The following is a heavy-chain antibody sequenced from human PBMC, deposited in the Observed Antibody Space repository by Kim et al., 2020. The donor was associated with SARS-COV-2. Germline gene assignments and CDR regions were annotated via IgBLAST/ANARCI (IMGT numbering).Heavy chain of an antibody. V-gene: IGHV3-30*04. CDR3: ARDKHYYDSSGLMYYGMDV. CDR1: GFTFSSYA. J-gene: IGHJ6*02. D-gene: IGHD3-22*01. Sequence: EGSLRLSCAASGFTFSSYAMHWVRQAPGKGLEWVAVISYDGSNKYYADSVKGRFTISRDNSKNTLYLQMNSLRAEDTAVYYCARDKHYYDSSGLMYYGMDVWGQGTTVTVSS. CDR2: ISYDGSNK.